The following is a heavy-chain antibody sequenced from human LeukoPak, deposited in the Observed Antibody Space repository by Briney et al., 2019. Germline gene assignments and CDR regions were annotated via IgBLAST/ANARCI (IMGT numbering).Heavy chain of an antibody. Sequence: SETLSLTCTVSGGSISSYYWSWIRQPAGKGLEWIGRIYSSGSTNYNPSLKSRVTMSVDTSKNQFSLKLTSVTAADTAVYYCARGRGLAAAGTLFDSWGQGTLVTVSS. D-gene: IGHD6-13*01. CDR3: ARGRGLAAAGTLFDS. CDR2: IYSSGST. CDR1: GGSISSYY. J-gene: IGHJ5*01. V-gene: IGHV4-4*07.